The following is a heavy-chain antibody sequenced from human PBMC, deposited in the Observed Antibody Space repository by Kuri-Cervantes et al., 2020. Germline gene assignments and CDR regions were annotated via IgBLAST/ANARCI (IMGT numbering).Heavy chain of an antibody. CDR2: IKQDGSEK. Sequence: ESLKIPCAASGFTFGGYWLTLVRQAPGKGLEWLANIKQDGSEKYYVDSVKGRFTISRDNAKNSLYLQKNSLRPEDTAVYYCARGFSGKDGFDIWVQGTIVTVSS. J-gene: IGHJ3*02. CDR3: ARGFSGKDGFDI. CDR1: GFTFGGYW. D-gene: IGHD3-3*01. V-gene: IGHV3-7*01.